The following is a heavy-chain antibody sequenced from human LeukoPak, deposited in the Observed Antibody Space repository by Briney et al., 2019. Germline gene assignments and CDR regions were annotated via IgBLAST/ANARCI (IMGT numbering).Heavy chain of an antibody. CDR2: IIPIFGTA. D-gene: IGHD3-3*01. CDR1: GGTFSSYA. V-gene: IGHV1-69*05. Sequence: GASVKVSCKASGGTFSSYAMSWVGQAPGQGREGMGGIIPIFGTANYAQKFQGRVTITTDESTSTAYMELSSLRSEDTAVYYCAREIWSGYYTAFDIWGQGTMVTVSS. J-gene: IGHJ3*02. CDR3: AREIWSGYYTAFDI.